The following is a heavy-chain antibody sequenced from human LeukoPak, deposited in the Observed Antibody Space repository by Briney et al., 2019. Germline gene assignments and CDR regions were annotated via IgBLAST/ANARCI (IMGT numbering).Heavy chain of an antibody. CDR2: IGTAGDT. J-gene: IGHJ4*02. CDR1: GFTFRDYD. V-gene: IGHV3-13*01. D-gene: IGHD1-1*01. Sequence: GGSLRLSCAASGFTFRDYDMHWVRQATGKGLEWVSAIGTAGDTYYTGSVKGRFTISRENAKNSLYLLMNSLRAGDTAVYYCARVAKERVGGVYYFDYWGQGTLVTVSS. CDR3: ARVAKERVGGVYYFDY.